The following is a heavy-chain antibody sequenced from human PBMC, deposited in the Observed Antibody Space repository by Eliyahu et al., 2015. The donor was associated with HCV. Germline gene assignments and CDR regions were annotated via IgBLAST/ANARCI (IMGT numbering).Heavy chain of an antibody. D-gene: IGHD1-20*01. CDR1: GYTFTGYY. J-gene: IGHJ4*02. CDR3: VRYNWGRDYFDS. V-gene: IGHV1-2*02. CDR2: INPNTGGT. Sequence: QVQLVQSGAEVKKPGASVKVSCKASGYTFTGYYIHWVRQAPGQGLEWVGWINPNTGGTLYTQKFQSRVTMTRDTSISTAYMELSRLRSDDTAVYYCVRYNWGRDYFDSWGQGTLVTVSS.